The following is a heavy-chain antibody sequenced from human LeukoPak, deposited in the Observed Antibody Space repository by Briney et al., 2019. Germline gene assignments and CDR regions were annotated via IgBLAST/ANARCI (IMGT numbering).Heavy chain of an antibody. CDR1: GFTLSSYD. D-gene: IGHD1-14*01. CDR3: ARVATNAFDI. Sequence: PGGSLRLSCAASGFTLSSYDMHWVRQATGKGLEWVSGIGIAGEKYYAGSVKGRFTTSRENAKNSLYLQMDSLRAGDTAVYSCARVATNAFDIWGQGTMVIVSS. J-gene: IGHJ3*02. CDR2: IGIAGEK. V-gene: IGHV3-13*01.